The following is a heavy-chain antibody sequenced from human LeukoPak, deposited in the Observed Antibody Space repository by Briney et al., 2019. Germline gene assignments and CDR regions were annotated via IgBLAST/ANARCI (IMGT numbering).Heavy chain of an antibody. V-gene: IGHV1-3*03. CDR1: GYTFTGYY. CDR3: ARDSSGWYHWFDP. Sequence: ASVKVSCKASGYTFTGYYMHWVRQAPGQRREWMGWINVGNGNTKYSQEFQGRITITRDTSASTVYMELSSLRSEDMAVYYCARDSSGWYHWFDPWGQGSLVTVSS. CDR2: INVGNGNT. D-gene: IGHD6-19*01. J-gene: IGHJ5*02.